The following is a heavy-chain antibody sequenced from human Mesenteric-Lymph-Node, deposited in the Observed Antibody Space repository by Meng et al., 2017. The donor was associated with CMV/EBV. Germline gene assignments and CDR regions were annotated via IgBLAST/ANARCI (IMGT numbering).Heavy chain of an antibody. Sequence: ASVKVSCKASGHTFTTYGINWVRQAPGQGLEWMGWISTYNGNADYAQKLQGRVTMTTDTSTSTAYMELRSLRSDDTAMYYCAREGELAARRYYYYYYGMDVWGQGTTVTVSS. V-gene: IGHV1-18*01. D-gene: IGHD6-6*01. CDR3: AREGELAARRYYYYYYGMDV. CDR2: ISTYNGNA. CDR1: GHTFTTYG. J-gene: IGHJ6*02.